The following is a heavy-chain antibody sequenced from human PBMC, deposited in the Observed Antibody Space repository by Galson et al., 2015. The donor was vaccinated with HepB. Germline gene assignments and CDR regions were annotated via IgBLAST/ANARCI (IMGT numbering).Heavy chain of an antibody. D-gene: IGHD5-18*01. V-gene: IGHV1-18*01. CDR2: ISAYNGNT. CDR1: GYTFTSYG. J-gene: IGHJ4*02. Sequence: SVKVSCKASGYTFTSYGISWVRQAPGQGLEWMGWISAYNGNTNYAQKLQGRVTMTTDTSTSTAYMELRSLRSDDTAVYYCASMGLGSDTAMALFDYWGQGTLVTVSS. CDR3: ASMGLGSDTAMALFDY.